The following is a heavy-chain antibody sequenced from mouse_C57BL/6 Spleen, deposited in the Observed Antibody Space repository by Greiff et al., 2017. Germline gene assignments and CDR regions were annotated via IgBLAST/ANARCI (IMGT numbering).Heavy chain of an antibody. D-gene: IGHD1-1*01. CDR2: FYPGSGSI. CDR1: GYTFTEYT. J-gene: IGHJ1*03. V-gene: IGHV1-62-2*01. Sequence: VQLQQSGAELVKPGASVKLSCKASGYTFTEYTIHWVKQRSGQGLEWIGWFYPGSGSIKYNEKFKDKATLTADKSSSTVYMEHSRLTSEDSAVYCCARHDGGYYGSRGYWYFDVWGTGTTVTVSS. CDR3: ARHDGGYYGSRGYWYFDV.